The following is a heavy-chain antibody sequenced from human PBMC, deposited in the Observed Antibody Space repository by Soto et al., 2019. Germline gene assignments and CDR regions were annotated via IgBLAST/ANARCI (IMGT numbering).Heavy chain of an antibody. Sequence: PSETLSLTCTVSGGSISSGCYYWSWIRQHPGKGLEWIGYIYYSGSTYYNPSLKSRVTISVDTSKNQFSLKLSSVTAADTAVYYCARGVREYDFWSGYFHDYYYYGMDVWGQGTTVTV. CDR3: ARGVREYDFWSGYFHDYYYYGMDV. CDR1: GGSISSGCYY. J-gene: IGHJ6*02. CDR2: IYYSGST. D-gene: IGHD3-3*01. V-gene: IGHV4-31*03.